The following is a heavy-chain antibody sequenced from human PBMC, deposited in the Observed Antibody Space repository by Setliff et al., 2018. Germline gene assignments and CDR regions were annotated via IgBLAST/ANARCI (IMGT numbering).Heavy chain of an antibody. CDR3: AKPPNPGVVAVGMDY. CDR1: GFSFSRFG. J-gene: IGHJ4*02. Sequence: GGSLRLSCTASGFSFSRFGMHWVRQTPGKGLEWVAFIRYDGSDEDFAESVKGRFTISRDNSKNTLFLQMDSLRSEDTAVYYCAKPPNPGVVAVGMDYWGQGALVTV. V-gene: IGHV3-30*02. CDR2: IRYDGSDE. D-gene: IGHD1-1*01.